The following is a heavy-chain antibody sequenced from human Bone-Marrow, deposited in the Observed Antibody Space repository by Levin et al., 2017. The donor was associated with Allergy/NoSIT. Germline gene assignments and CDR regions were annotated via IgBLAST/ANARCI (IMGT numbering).Heavy chain of an antibody. D-gene: IGHD2-2*01. J-gene: IGHJ5*01. V-gene: IGHV4-61*02. CDR3: ARDETFSSWHVGWFDS. Sequence: SQTLSLTCTVSGDSISNTHHYWSWIRQPAGKGLEWIGRMFAGGAATYKRSLRSRVTISIDTPKNQFSLKLTSVTAADTAVYYCARDETFSSWHVGWFDSRGQGTLVTVSS. CDR2: MFAGGAA. CDR1: GDSISNTHHY.